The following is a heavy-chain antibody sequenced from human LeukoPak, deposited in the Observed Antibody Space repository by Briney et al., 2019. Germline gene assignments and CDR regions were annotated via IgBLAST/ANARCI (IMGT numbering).Heavy chain of an antibody. CDR2: IKQDGSEK. D-gene: IGHD6-13*01. J-gene: IGHJ5*02. Sequence: GGSLRLSCAASGFTFSSYWMSWVRQAPGKGLEWVANIKQDGSEKYYVDSVKGRFTISRDNAKNSLYLQMNSLRAEDTAVYYCARVRGGSSSVWFDPWGQGTLVTVSS. V-gene: IGHV3-7*01. CDR3: ARVRGGSSSVWFDP. CDR1: GFTFSSYW.